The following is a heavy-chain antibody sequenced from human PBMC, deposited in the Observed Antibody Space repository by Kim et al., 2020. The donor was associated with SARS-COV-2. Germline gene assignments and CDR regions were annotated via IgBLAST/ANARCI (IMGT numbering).Heavy chain of an antibody. V-gene: IGHV4-34*01. CDR2: INHSGST. D-gene: IGHD2-2*02. Sequence: SETLSLTCAVYGGSFSGYYWSWIRQPPGKGLEWIGEINHSGSTNYNPSLKSRVTISVDTSKNQFSLKLSSVTAADTAVYYCARGRSPSYFCSSTSCYRLRGYYFDYWGQGTLVTVSS. CDR3: ARGRSPSYFCSSTSCYRLRGYYFDY. CDR1: GGSFSGYY. J-gene: IGHJ4*02.